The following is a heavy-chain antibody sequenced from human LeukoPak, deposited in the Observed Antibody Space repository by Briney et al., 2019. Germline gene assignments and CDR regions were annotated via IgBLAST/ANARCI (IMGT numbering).Heavy chain of an antibody. J-gene: IGHJ4*02. V-gene: IGHV3-23*01. CDR3: AKVIYRSVAEPFDY. CDR2: ISGSGGST. D-gene: IGHD3-16*02. CDR1: GFTFSSYA. Sequence: PGGSLRLPCAASGFTFSSYAMSWVRQAPGKGLEWVSAISGSGGSTYYADSVKGRFTISRDNSKNTLYLQMNSLRAEDTAVYYCAKVIYRSVAEPFDYWGQGTLVTVSS.